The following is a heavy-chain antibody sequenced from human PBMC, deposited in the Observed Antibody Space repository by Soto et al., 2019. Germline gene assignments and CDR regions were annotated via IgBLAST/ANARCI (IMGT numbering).Heavy chain of an antibody. CDR2: IYYRGST. CDR1: GDSINSDNYY. J-gene: IGHJ4*02. D-gene: IGHD3-9*01. V-gene: IGHV4-39*01. CDR3: ARLEGLATISYYFDY. Sequence: SETLSLTCSVSGDSINSDNYYWGWIRQPPGKGLEWIGSIYYRGSTYYNPSLKTRVTISLDKSKSQFSLKLNSVTAADSAVYFCARLEGLATISYYFDYWGQGALVTVSS.